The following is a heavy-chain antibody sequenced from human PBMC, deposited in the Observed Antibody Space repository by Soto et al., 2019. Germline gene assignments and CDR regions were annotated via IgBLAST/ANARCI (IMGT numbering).Heavy chain of an antibody. D-gene: IGHD6-19*01. CDR1: GYTFTSYD. CDR2: MNPNSGNT. J-gene: IGHJ4*02. CDR3: ARVQRQWLPWAGGY. V-gene: IGHV1-8*01. Sequence: QVQLVQSGAEVKKPGASVKVSCKASGYTFTSYDINWVRQATGQGLERMGWMNPNSGNTGYAQKFQGRVTMTMNTSISTAYMEPSSLRSVDTAVYYCARVQRQWLPWAGGYWGQGTLVTVSS.